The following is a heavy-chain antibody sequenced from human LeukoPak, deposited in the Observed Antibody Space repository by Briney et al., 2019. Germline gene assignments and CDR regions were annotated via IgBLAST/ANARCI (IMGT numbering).Heavy chain of an antibody. D-gene: IGHD6-13*01. CDR2: IYYSGST. Sequence: PSETLSLTCTVPGGSISSSSYYWGWIRQPPGKGLEWIGSIYYSGSTYYNPSLKSRVTISVDTSKNQFSLKLSSVTAADTAVYYCARGYSSSWYYWFDPWGQGTLVTVSS. J-gene: IGHJ5*02. CDR1: GGSISSSSYY. CDR3: ARGYSSSWYYWFDP. V-gene: IGHV4-39*07.